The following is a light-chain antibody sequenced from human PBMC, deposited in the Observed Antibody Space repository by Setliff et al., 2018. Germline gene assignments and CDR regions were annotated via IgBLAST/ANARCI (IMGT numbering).Light chain of an antibody. Sequence: QPALAQPASVSGSPGQSITISCTGTSSDVGAYNCISWYQHHPDKAPKLLIYDVSNRPSGVSSRFSGSKSGNTASLTISGLHAEDEADYFCCSCTSNITPYVVGTGTKV. CDR1: SSDVGAYNC. CDR2: DVS. J-gene: IGLJ1*01. V-gene: IGLV2-14*01. CDR3: CSCTSNITPYV.